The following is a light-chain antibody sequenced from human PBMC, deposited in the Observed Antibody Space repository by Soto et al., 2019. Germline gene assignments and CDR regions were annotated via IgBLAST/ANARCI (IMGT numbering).Light chain of an antibody. CDR3: SSYTSSRTWV. V-gene: IGLV2-14*01. J-gene: IGLJ3*02. CDR1: SSDVGAYNY. Sequence: QSVLTQPASVSGSPGQSITISCTGTSSDVGAYNYVSWYQQHPGKAPKLRIYEVTNRPSGVSNRFSGSKSGNTASLTISGLQAEDEADYYCSSYTSSRTWVFGGGTKLTVL. CDR2: EVT.